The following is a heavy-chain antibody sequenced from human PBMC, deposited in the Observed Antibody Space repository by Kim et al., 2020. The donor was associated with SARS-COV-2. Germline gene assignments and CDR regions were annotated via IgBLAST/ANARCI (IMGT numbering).Heavy chain of an antibody. CDR1: GGSISSYY. CDR3: ARYRSSGWYVGYFDY. D-gene: IGHD6-19*01. J-gene: IGHJ4*02. CDR2: IYYSGST. Sequence: SETLSLTCTVSGGSISSYYWSWIRQPPGKGLEWIGYIYYSGSTNYNPSLKSRVTISVDTSNNQFSLKLSSVTAADTAVYYCARYRSSGWYVGYFDYWGQGTLVTVSS. V-gene: IGHV4-59*08.